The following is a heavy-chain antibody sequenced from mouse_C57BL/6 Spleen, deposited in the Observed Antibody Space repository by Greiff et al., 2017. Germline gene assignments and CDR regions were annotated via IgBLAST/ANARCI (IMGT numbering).Heavy chain of an antibody. J-gene: IGHJ2*01. V-gene: IGHV5-6*01. CDR3: ARRDGSSPYFDY. CDR1: GFTFSSYG. Sequence: EVQRVESGGDLVKPGGSLKLSCAASGFTFSSYGMSWVRQTPDKRLEWVATISSGGSYPYYPDSVKGRFTISRDNAKNTLYLQMSSLKSEDTAMXYCARRDGSSPYFDYWGQGTTLTVSS. D-gene: IGHD1-1*01. CDR2: ISSGGSYP.